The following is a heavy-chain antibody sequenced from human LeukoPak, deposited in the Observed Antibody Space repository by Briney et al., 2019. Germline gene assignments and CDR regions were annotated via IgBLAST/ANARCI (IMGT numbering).Heavy chain of an antibody. J-gene: IGHJ4*02. CDR2: ISGSGGST. CDR3: AKDPSSFRVTNFDY. V-gene: IGHV3-23*01. CDR1: GFTFSSYA. Sequence: GGSLRLSCAASGFTFSSYAMSWVRQAPGKGLEWVSAISGSGGSTYYADPVKGRFTISRDNSKNTLYLQMNSLRAEDTAVYYCAKDPSSFRVTNFDYWGQGILVTVSS. D-gene: IGHD4-17*01.